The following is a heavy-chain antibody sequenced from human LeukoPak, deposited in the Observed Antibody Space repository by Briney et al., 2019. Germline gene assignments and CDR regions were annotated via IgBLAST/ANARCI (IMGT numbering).Heavy chain of an antibody. D-gene: IGHD3-3*01. V-gene: IGHV1-2*02. CDR1: GYTFTAYY. CDR2: INPNSGGT. J-gene: IGHJ4*02. CDR3: AITPIGVDARFDN. Sequence: GASVKVSCKASGYTFTAYYIYWVRQAPGQGLEWMGWINPNSGGTNCAQNFQGRVTMTRDTSISTAHMELSSLRSDDTAVYYCAITPIGVDARFDNWGQGTLVTVSS.